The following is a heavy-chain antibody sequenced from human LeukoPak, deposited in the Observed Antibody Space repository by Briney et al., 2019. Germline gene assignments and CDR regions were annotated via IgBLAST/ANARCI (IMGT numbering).Heavy chain of an antibody. Sequence: SETLSLTCTVSGGSITGYYWSWIRQPPGKGLEWIGYIYYRGGTIYNPSLKRRVSISVDTSKNQLSLKLSSVTAADTALYYCARHVGAFDIWGQGTMVTVSS. CDR2: IYYRGGT. CDR3: ARHVGAFDI. V-gene: IGHV4-59*08. CDR1: GGSITGYY. J-gene: IGHJ3*02.